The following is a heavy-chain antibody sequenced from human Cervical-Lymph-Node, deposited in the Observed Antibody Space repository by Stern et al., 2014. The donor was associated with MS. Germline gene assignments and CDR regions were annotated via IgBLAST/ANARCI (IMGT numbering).Heavy chain of an antibody. Sequence: QVQLVQSGADVKKPGSSVRVSCKAYGGIIWLLQAPGQGLDRRRGIHRPVGTAHYTQRFKGGLTITAEQSTHTNNMQMMSLRSYDTAIYYCARGAGDNWFDPWGQGTLVSVSS. CDR2: IHRPVGTA. D-gene: IGHD3-10*01. CDR1: GG. J-gene: IGHJ5*02. CDR3: ARGAGDNWFDP. V-gene: IGHV1-69*01.